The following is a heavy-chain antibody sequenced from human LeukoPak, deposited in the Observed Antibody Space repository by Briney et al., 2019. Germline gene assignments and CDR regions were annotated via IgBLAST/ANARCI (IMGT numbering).Heavy chain of an antibody. D-gene: IGHD6-13*01. V-gene: IGHV3-15*01. J-gene: IGHJ4*02. CDR3: TTDLSWNYCHY. CDR2: IKSKTDGGTT. CDR1: RVGFESSG. Sequence: GSLRLSLEAPRVGFESSGRRWVHHYQGKGLEWVGRIKSKTDGGTTDYAAPVKGRFTISRDDSKNTLYLQMNSLKTEDTAVYYCTTDLSWNYCHYWGQGTLVTVSS.